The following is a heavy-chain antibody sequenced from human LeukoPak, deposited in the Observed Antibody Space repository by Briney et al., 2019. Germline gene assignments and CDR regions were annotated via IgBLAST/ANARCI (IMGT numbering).Heavy chain of an antibody. J-gene: IGHJ3*02. CDR1: GGSFSGYY. D-gene: IGHD3-3*01. CDR2: INHSGST. V-gene: IGHV4-34*01. Sequence: SETLSLTCAVYGGSFSGYYWSWIRQPPGKGLEWIGEINHSGSTNYNPSLKSRVTISVDTSKNQFSLKLSSVTAADTAVYYCARGAPYDFWSGYYPHAFDIWGQGTMVTVSS. CDR3: ARGAPYDFWSGYYPHAFDI.